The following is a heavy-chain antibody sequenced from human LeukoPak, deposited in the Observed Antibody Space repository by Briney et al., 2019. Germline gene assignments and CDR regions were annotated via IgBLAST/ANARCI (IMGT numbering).Heavy chain of an antibody. Sequence: TGGSLRLSCAASGFSFSTYAMSWVRQAPGKGLEWVSVVSGSGSSTYYANSVKGRFSPSTDNSKNTLYLQRDSLMTDGPGVYYCEKEMATIRAFDFWGQGTMVTASS. CDR1: GFSFSTYA. V-gene: IGHV3-23*01. J-gene: IGHJ3*01. CDR3: EKEMATIRAFDF. D-gene: IGHD5-24*01. CDR2: VSGSGSST.